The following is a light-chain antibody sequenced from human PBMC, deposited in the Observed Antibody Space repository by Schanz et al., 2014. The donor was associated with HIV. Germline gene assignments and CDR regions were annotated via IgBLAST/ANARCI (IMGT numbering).Light chain of an antibody. CDR2: EVS. CDR1: SSDVGGYNY. J-gene: IGLJ2*01. V-gene: IGLV2-14*01. Sequence: QSALTQPASVSGSPGQSITISCTGTSSDVGGYNYVSWYQQHPGKAPKLMIYEVSKRPSGVPDRLSGSKSGNTASLTVSGLQAEDEADYYCISYTSDTVLFGGGTQLTVL. CDR3: ISYTSDTVL.